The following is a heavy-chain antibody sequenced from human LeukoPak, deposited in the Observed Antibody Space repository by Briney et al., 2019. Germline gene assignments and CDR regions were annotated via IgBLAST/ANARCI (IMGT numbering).Heavy chain of an antibody. CDR2: INHGGST. J-gene: IGHJ4*02. CDR1: GGSFSGYY. D-gene: IGHD6-13*01. CDR3: ARGSAAAAPFDY. Sequence: SETLSLTCAVYGGSFSGYYWSWIRQTPGKGLEWIGEINHGGSTNYNPSLKSRVTISVDTSKNQFSLKLSSVTAADTAVYYCARGSAAAAPFDYWGQGTLVTVSS. V-gene: IGHV4-34*01.